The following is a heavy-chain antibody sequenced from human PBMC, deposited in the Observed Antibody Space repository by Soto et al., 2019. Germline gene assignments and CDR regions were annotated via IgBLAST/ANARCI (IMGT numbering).Heavy chain of an antibody. Sequence: PSETLSLTCAVYGGSFSGYYWSWIRQPPGKGLEWIGEINHSGSTNYNPSLKSRVTISVDTSKNQFSLKLSSVTAADTAVYYCAREWAGTISRYYYYYGMDVWGQGTKVTVSS. CDR2: INHSGST. CDR1: GGSFSGYY. CDR3: AREWAGTISRYYYYYGMDV. J-gene: IGHJ6*02. D-gene: IGHD6-19*01. V-gene: IGHV4-34*01.